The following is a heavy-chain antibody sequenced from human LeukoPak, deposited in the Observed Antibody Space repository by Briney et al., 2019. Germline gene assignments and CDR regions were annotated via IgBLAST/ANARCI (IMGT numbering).Heavy chain of an antibody. D-gene: IGHD2-2*01. Sequence: GGSLRLSCAASGCTFSNAWMSWVRQAPGKGLEWVGRIKSKTDGGTTDYAAPVKGRFTISRDDSKNTLYLQMNSLKTEDTAVYYCTTEGYCSSTSCYRDYWGQGTLVTVSS. CDR1: GCTFSNAW. V-gene: IGHV3-15*01. CDR2: IKSKTDGGTT. CDR3: TTEGYCSSTSCYRDY. J-gene: IGHJ4*02.